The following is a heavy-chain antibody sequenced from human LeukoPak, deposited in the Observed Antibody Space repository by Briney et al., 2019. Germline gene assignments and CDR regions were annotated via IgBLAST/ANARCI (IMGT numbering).Heavy chain of an antibody. CDR2: IYYSGST. J-gene: IGHJ5*02. D-gene: IGHD6-19*01. CDR3: ARERRDIAVAGSYNWLDP. V-gene: IGHV4-39*07. Sequence: SETLSLTCTVSGGSISSSSYYWGWIRQPPGKGLEWIGSIYYSGSTYYNPSLKSRVTISVDTSKNQFSLKLSSVTAADTAVYYCARERRDIAVAGSYNWLDPWGQGTLVTVSS. CDR1: GGSISSSSYY.